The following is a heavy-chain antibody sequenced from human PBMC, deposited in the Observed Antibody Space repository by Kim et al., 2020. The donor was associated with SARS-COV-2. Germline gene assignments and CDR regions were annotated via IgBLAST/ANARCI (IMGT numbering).Heavy chain of an antibody. D-gene: IGHD2-21*02. J-gene: IGHJ4*02. CDR1: GFTFSDHY. Sequence: GGSLRLSCAASGFTFSDHYMDWVRQAPGKGLEWVGRTRNKANSYTTEYAASVKGRFTISRDDSKNSLYLQMNSLKTEDTAVYYCAREIVVVTPPEHAPAGYYFDYWGQGTLVTVSS. CDR2: TRNKANSYTT. V-gene: IGHV3-72*01. CDR3: AREIVVVTPPEHAPAGYYFDY.